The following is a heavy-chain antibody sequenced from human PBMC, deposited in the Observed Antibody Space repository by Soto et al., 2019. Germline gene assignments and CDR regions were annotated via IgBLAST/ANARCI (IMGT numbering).Heavy chain of an antibody. J-gene: IGHJ4*02. CDR1: GFTFSTYW. CDR3: VRDGSGSLPIDY. Sequence: EVQLVESGGGLVQPGGSLRLSCAASGFTFSTYWMHWVRQAPGKGLVWVSRMNRDGSGTSYADSVKGRFTISRDNDKNTLYLQMNSLRAEDKAVYYCVRDGSGSLPIDYWGQGNLVTVSS. V-gene: IGHV3-74*01. D-gene: IGHD3-10*01. CDR2: MNRDGSGT.